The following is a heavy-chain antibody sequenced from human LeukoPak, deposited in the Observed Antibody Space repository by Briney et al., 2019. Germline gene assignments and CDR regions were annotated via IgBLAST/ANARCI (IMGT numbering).Heavy chain of an antibody. J-gene: IGHJ4*02. CDR3: ARVSRFLEWLMFDY. Sequence: GGSLRLSCAASGFTFSSYAMHWVRRAPGKGLEWVAVISYDGSNKYYADSVKGRFTISRDNSKNTLYLQMNSLRAEDTAVYYCARVSRFLEWLMFDYWGQGTLVTVSS. CDR2: ISYDGSNK. D-gene: IGHD3-3*01. CDR1: GFTFSSYA. V-gene: IGHV3-30*04.